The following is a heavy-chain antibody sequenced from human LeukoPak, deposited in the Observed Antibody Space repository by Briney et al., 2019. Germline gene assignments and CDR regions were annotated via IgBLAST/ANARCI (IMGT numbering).Heavy chain of an antibody. D-gene: IGHD1/OR15-1a*01. CDR2: ISASGDSQ. CDR3: AKEAGAAGASWNIDF. CDR1: GFPFSSYG. Sequence: GGSLRLSCAASGFPFSSYGMHWVRQAPGKGLEWVSAISASGDSQYYTDSVKGRFTISRDNSKNTLYLQMSSLRAEDTALYYCAKEAGAAGASWNIDFWGQGTLVTVSS. J-gene: IGHJ4*02. V-gene: IGHV3-23*01.